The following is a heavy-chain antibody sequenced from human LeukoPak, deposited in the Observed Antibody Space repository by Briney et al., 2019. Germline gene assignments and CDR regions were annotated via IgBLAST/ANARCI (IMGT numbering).Heavy chain of an antibody. CDR2: MNPNSGNA. J-gene: IGHJ4*02. CDR1: GYTFTSYD. CDR3: ARRGIAASGEDY. Sequence: ASVKVSCKASGYTFTSYDINWVRQATGQGLEWMGWMNPNSGNAGYAQKFQGRVTMTRNTSISTAYMELSNLRPEDTAVYYCARRGIAASGEDYWGQGTLVTVSS. D-gene: IGHD6-13*01. V-gene: IGHV1-8*01.